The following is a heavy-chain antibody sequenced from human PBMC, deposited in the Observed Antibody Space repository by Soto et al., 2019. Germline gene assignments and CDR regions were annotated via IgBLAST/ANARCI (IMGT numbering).Heavy chain of an antibody. CDR2: IYYSGST. CDR1: GGSISSGGYY. D-gene: IGHD2-2*02. J-gene: IGHJ5*02. V-gene: IGHV4-31*03. Sequence: SETLSLTCTVSGGSISSGGYYWSWIRQHPGKGLEWIGYIYYSGSTYYNPSLKSRVTISVDTSKNQFSLKLSSVTAADTAVYYCARVYGRSRYCSSTSCYTYWFDPWGQGTLVTVSS. CDR3: ARVYGRSRYCSSTSCYTYWFDP.